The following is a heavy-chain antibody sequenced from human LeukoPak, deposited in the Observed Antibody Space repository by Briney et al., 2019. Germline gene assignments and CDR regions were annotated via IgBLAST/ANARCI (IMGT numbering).Heavy chain of an antibody. CDR1: AFGFSDYG. V-gene: IGHV3-30*02. Sequence: GASLRLSCTASAFGFSDYGMYWVRQTPDKGLEWAAYIRRDGTYVNYVASVKGRFSISRDNSKSTLWLQMNSLRVEDTALYYCASGGPTRGTLASWGQGSLVTVSS. J-gene: IGHJ4*02. CDR2: IRRDGTYV. D-gene: IGHD1-26*01. CDR3: ASGGPTRGTLAS.